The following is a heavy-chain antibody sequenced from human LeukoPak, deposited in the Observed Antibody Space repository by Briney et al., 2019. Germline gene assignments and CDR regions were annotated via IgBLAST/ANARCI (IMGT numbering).Heavy chain of an antibody. D-gene: IGHD1-26*01. Sequence: GGSLRLSCAASGFTFDDYAMHWVRQAPGKGLEWVSLISWDGGSTYYADSVKGRFTISRDNSKNSLYLQMNGLRAEDTALYYCAAGESYYAYFDYWGQGTLVTVSS. CDR2: ISWDGGST. V-gene: IGHV3-43D*03. J-gene: IGHJ4*02. CDR1: GFTFDDYA. CDR3: AAGESYYAYFDY.